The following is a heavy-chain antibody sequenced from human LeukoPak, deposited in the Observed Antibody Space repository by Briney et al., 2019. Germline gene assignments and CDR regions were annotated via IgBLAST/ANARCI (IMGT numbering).Heavy chain of an antibody. CDR3: AKGGATVIDY. CDR2: INNDGIST. V-gene: IGHV3-74*01. CDR1: AFTFSSYW. J-gene: IGHJ4*02. D-gene: IGHD4-17*01. Sequence: GGSLRLSCAASAFTFSSYWMHWVRQAPGKGLVWVSRINNDGISTSYADSAKGRFTISRDNAKNTLYLQMNSLRAEDTAVYYCAKGGATVIDYWGQGTLVTVSS.